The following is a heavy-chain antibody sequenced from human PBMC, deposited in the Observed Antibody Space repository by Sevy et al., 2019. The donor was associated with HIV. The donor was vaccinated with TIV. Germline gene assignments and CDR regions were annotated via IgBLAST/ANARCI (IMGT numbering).Heavy chain of an antibody. J-gene: IGHJ4*02. V-gene: IGHV4-34*01. D-gene: IGHD2-2*01. CDR2: INHSGTL. CDR3: ARGRQAYVVVVPSTVPFDY. Sequence: SETLSLTCAVYGGSFSGYFWNWIRQSPGKGLEWIGEINHSGTLKYNPSLKSRVTISVDASKNQLSLHLRSVTAADTAVYYCARGRQAYVVVVPSTVPFDYWRQGTLVTVSS. CDR1: GGSFSGYF.